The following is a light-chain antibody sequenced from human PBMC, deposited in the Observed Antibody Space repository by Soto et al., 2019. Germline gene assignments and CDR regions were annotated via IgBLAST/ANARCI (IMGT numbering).Light chain of an antibody. CDR3: QQYGSSPWT. CDR2: GAS. J-gene: IGKJ1*01. Sequence: EIVLTQSPGTLSLSPGERATLSCRASQSVSSSYLAWYQQKPGQAPRLLIYGASSRATGIPDRFRGSGSGTDFTLTISRREPKDFAVYYCQQYGSSPWTFGQGTKVEIK. V-gene: IGKV3-20*01. CDR1: QSVSSSY.